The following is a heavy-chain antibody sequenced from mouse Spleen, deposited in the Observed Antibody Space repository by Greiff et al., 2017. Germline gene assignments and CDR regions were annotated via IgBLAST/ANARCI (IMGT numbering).Heavy chain of an antibody. Sequence: VQLQQSGPELVKPGASVKISCKASGYSFTGYYMNWVKQSPEKSLEWIGEINPSTGGTTYNQKFKAKATLTVDKSSSTAYMQLKSLTSEDSAVYYCARRRLGYYAMDYWGQGTSVTVSS. CDR1: GYSFTGYY. J-gene: IGHJ4*01. V-gene: IGHV1-42*01. CDR2: INPSTGGT. D-gene: IGHD4-1*01. CDR3: ARRRLGYYAMDY.